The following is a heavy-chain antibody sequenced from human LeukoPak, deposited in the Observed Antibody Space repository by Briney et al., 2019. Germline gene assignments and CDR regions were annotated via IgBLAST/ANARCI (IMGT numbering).Heavy chain of an antibody. J-gene: IGHJ4*02. Sequence: SETLSLTCSLSGGSVTSSNYFWAWIRQPPGKGLEWIGTFFYSGNTYYNPSLKSRVTISADTSKNQLSLNLTSVTATDTAVYYCARQRFWISYPFDYWSPGVLVAVSS. CDR2: FFYSGNT. CDR1: GGSVTSSNYF. CDR3: ARQRFWISYPFDY. D-gene: IGHD3-3*01. V-gene: IGHV4-39*01.